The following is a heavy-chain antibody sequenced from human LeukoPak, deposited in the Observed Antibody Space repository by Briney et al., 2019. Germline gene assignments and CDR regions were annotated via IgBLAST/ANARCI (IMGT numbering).Heavy chain of an antibody. Sequence: SETLSLTCTVSGVSVSSGSSYRSWVRQPPGKGLEWIGYMYYTGSTNYNPSLKSRVTISINTSTNQFSLKLSSVTAADRAVYYCARLRFGDYPYYFDYWGQGTLVTVSS. CDR3: ARLRFGDYPYYFDY. CDR2: MYYTGST. CDR1: GVSVSSGSSY. V-gene: IGHV4-61*01. J-gene: IGHJ4*02. D-gene: IGHD3-10*01.